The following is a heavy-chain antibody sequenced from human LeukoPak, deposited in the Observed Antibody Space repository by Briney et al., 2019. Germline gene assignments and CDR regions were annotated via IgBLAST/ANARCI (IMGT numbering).Heavy chain of an antibody. CDR1: GGSISSSSYY. CDR2: IYYSGST. J-gene: IGHJ6*02. CDR3: ARDEHCGGDCPWEYGMDV. Sequence: SETLSLTCTVSGGSISSSSYYWGWIRQPPGKGLEWIGSIYYSGSTYYNPSLKSRVTISVGTSKNQFSLKLSSVTAADTAVYYCARDEHCGGDCPWEYGMDVWGQGTTVTVSS. V-gene: IGHV4-39*07. D-gene: IGHD2-21*02.